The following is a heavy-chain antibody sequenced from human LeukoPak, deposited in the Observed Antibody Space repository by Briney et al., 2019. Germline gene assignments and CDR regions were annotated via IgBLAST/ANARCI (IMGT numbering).Heavy chain of an antibody. CDR2: INHSGST. Sequence: SETLSLTCAVYGGSFSGYYWSWIRQPPGKGLEWIGEINHSGSTNYNPSLKSRVTISVDTSKNQFSLKLSSVTAADTAVYYCARVVTILDYWGQGTLVTVSS. V-gene: IGHV4-34*01. CDR1: GGSFSGYY. D-gene: IGHD2-2*01. CDR3: ARVVTILDY. J-gene: IGHJ4*02.